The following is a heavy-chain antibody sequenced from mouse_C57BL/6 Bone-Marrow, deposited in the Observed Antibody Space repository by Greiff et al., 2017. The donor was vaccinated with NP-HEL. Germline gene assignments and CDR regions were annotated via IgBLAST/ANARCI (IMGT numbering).Heavy chain of an antibody. Sequence: VQLQQSGAELVRPGTSVKVSCKASGYAFTNYWIEWVKQRPGQGLEWIGVINPGSGGTNYNEKFKGKATMTAAKSSSTSYMQLSSLTSEDSAVYFCAREAYYYGSHYYAMDYCGQGTSVTVSS. V-gene: IGHV1-54*01. CDR2: INPGSGGT. J-gene: IGHJ4*01. D-gene: IGHD1-1*01. CDR3: AREAYYYGSHYYAMDY. CDR1: GYAFTNYW.